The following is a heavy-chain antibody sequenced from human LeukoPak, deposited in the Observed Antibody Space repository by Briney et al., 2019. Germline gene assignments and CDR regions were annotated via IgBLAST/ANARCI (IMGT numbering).Heavy chain of an antibody. J-gene: IGHJ4*02. V-gene: IGHV3-23*01. CDR1: GFNFTIYA. D-gene: IGHD5-24*01. CDR2: ISGSGGST. CDR3: AKDRGDGYSQFDY. Sequence: GGSLRLSCAASGFNFTIYAMSWVRQAPGKGLEWVSAISGSGGSTYYADSVKGRFTISRDNSKNTLYLQMNSLRAEDTAVYYCAKDRGDGYSQFDYWGQGTLVTVSS.